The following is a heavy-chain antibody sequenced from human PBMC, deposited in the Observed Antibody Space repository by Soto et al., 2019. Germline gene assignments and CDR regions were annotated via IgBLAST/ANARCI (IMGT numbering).Heavy chain of an antibody. CDR1: GFSFSTYW. Sequence: GGSLRLSCAASGFSFSTYWMNWVRQAPGKGLEWVANIKHDGSEKYYVDSVRGRFTISRDNAKNSLFLQMNSLRAEDTAVYYCARDIAVSGNWFDPWGQGTLVTVSS. J-gene: IGHJ5*02. V-gene: IGHV3-7*03. CDR3: ARDIAVSGNWFDP. D-gene: IGHD6-19*01. CDR2: IKHDGSEK.